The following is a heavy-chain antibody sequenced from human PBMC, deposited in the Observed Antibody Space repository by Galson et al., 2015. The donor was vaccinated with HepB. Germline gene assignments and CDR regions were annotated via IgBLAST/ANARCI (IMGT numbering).Heavy chain of an antibody. CDR1: GFTFSSYS. D-gene: IGHD3-3*01. J-gene: IGHJ4*02. Sequence: SLRLSCAASGFTFSSYSMNWVRQAPGKGLEWVSSISSSSSYIYYADSVKGRFTISRDNAKNSLYLQMNSLRAEDTAVYYCARVLWSGYYTTSEPDYWGQGTLVTVSS. CDR3: ARVLWSGYYTTSEPDY. V-gene: IGHV3-21*01. CDR2: ISSSSSYI.